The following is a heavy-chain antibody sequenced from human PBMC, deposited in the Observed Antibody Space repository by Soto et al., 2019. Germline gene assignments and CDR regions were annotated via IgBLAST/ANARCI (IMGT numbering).Heavy chain of an antibody. Sequence: GSLRLSCAASGFTVSSNYMNWVRQAPGXGXEXVXXXYXXXXTSYADSVKGRFTISRDNFKNTLHLQMNSLRAEDTAVYYCAILSNWGQGTLVTVSS. D-gene: IGHD6-6*01. CDR3: AILSN. J-gene: IGHJ4*02. CDR1: GFTVSSNY. CDR2: XYXXXXT. V-gene: IGHV3-53*01.